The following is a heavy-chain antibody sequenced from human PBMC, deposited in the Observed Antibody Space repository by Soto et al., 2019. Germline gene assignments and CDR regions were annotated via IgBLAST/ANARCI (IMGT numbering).Heavy chain of an antibody. CDR3: ARDGLDIVVVPAASKPPSINWFDP. J-gene: IGHJ5*02. CDR2: ISAYNGNT. CDR1: GYTFTSYG. V-gene: IGHV1-18*01. Sequence: ASVKVSCKASGYTFTSYGISWVRQAPGQGLEWMGWISAYNGNTNYAQKLQGRVTMTTDTSTSTAYMELRSLRSDDTAVYYCARDGLDIVVVPAASKPPSINWFDPWGQGTLVTVSS. D-gene: IGHD2-2*01.